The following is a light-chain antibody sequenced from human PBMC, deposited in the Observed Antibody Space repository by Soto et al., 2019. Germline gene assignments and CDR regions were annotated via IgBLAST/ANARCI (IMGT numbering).Light chain of an antibody. J-gene: IGLJ2*01. CDR3: QSYDSSLSVVI. V-gene: IGLV1-40*01. CDR2: ANN. Sequence: QSVLTQPPSVSGAPGQRVTISCTGSNSNIGAGFDVHWYQPLPGTAPKLLIYANNNRPSGVPDRFSGSKSGTSASLAITGLQAEDEADYYCQSYDSSLSVVIFGGGTKLTVL. CDR1: NSNIGAGFD.